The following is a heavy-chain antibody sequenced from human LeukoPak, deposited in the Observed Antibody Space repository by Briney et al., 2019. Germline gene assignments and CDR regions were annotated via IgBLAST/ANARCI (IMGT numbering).Heavy chain of an antibody. CDR3: ARSRYCSGTSCYGDFGY. D-gene: IGHD2-2*01. V-gene: IGHV4-59*08. J-gene: IGHJ4*02. CDR1: GGSISSYY. CDR2: TYYTGTT. Sequence: PSETLSLTCTVSGGSISSYYWSWIRQPPGKGLEWMGWTYYTGTTTYNPSLKSRVTFSVDTSKNQVSLRLSSVTAADTAVYYCARSRYCSGTSCYGDFGYWGQGTLVTVSS.